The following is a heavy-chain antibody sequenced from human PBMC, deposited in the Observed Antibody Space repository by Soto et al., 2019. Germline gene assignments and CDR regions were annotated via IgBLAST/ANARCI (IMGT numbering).Heavy chain of an antibody. Sequence: SETLSLTCAVSGGSISSSNWWSWVRQPPGKGLEWIGEIYHSGSTNYNPSLKSRVTISVDKSKNQFSLKLSSVTAADTAVYYCARAAGAKGVAARAFDLWGQGTMVTVSS. J-gene: IGHJ3*01. V-gene: IGHV4-4*02. D-gene: IGHD1-26*01. CDR2: IYHSGST. CDR1: GGSISSSNW. CDR3: ARAAGAKGVAARAFDL.